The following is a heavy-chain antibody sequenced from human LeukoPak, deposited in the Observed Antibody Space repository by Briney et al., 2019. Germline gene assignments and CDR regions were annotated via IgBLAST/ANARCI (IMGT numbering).Heavy chain of an antibody. J-gene: IGHJ4*02. CDR2: LYPTGNT. CDR1: GASISSYY. D-gene: IGHD3-10*01. V-gene: IGHV4-4*07. CDR3: VREIEHFGIDY. Sequence: SETLSLTCTVSGASISSYYWSWIRQSAGKGLEWIGRLYPTGNTKYNPSLGGRVTVSGDTSKNQFSLGLSSVTAADTAFYYCVREIEHFGIDYWGQGALVSVSS.